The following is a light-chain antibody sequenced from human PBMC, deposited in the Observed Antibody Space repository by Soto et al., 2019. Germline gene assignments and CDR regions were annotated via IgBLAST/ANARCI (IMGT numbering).Light chain of an antibody. V-gene: IGKV1-33*01. CDR2: DAS. CDR3: PQYDNLPT. J-gene: IGKJ3*01. Sequence: DIQMTQSPSSLSASVGDRVTITCQASQDISNYLNWYQQKPGKAPKLLIYDASNLETGVPSRFSGSGSGTDFTITISRLQPEDIATYYCPQYDNLPTFGPGTKVDIK. CDR1: QDISNY.